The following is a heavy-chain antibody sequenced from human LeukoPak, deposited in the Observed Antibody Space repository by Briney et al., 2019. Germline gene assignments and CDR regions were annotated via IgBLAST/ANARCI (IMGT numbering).Heavy chain of an antibody. V-gene: IGHV3-21*01. CDR3: ARKGYYASSGYLGYFQH. Sequence: GGSLRLSCAGSGFTFSSHSMNWVRQAPGKGLEWVSSISSSSSYIYYADSVKGRFTISRDNGKNSLYLQMNSLRAEDTAVYYCARKGYYASSGYLGYFQHWGQGTLVTVSS. CDR1: GFTFSSHS. CDR2: ISSSSSYI. J-gene: IGHJ1*01. D-gene: IGHD3-22*01.